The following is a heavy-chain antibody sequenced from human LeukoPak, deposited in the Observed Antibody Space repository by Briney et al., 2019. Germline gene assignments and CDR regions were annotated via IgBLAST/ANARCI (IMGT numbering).Heavy chain of an antibody. J-gene: IGHJ6*02. V-gene: IGHV3-53*01. Sequence: GGSLRLCCAASGFTVSSNYMSWVRQAPGKGLEWVSVIYSGGSTYYADSVKGRFTISRDNSKNTLYLQMNSLRAEDTAVYYCARAGQYSSSWNYYYGMDVWGQGTTVTVSS. CDR3: ARAGQYSSSWNYYYGMDV. CDR2: IYSGGST. D-gene: IGHD6-13*01. CDR1: GFTVSSNY.